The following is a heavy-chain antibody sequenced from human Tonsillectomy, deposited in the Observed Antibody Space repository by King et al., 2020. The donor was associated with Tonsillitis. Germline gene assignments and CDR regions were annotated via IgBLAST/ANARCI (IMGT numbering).Heavy chain of an antibody. CDR1: GFTFGDYA. Sequence: EVQLVESGGGLVQPGRSLRLSCTASGFTFGDYAMSWFRQAPGKGLEWVGFIRSKAYGGTIEYAAAVKGRFTISRDDSKSIAYLRMNSLTTKDTDVYYCTRVWFGELYSPFDYWGQGTLVTVSS. CDR2: IRSKAYGGTI. J-gene: IGHJ4*02. D-gene: IGHD3-10*01. V-gene: IGHV3-49*03. CDR3: TRVWFGELYSPFDY.